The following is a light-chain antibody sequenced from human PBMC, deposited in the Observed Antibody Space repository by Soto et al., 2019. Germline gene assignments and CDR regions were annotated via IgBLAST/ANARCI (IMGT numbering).Light chain of an antibody. V-gene: IGLV1-47*01. CDR2: RDN. J-gene: IGLJ3*02. CDR1: SSNIGINY. CDR3: AAWDDSLSGRV. Sequence: QSVLTRPPSASGTPGQRVTMSCSGSSSNIGINYVYWYQHLPGTAPKLLIYRDNQRPSGVPDRFSGSKSGTSASLAIGGLRSEDEADYYCAAWDDSLSGRVFGGGTKLTVL.